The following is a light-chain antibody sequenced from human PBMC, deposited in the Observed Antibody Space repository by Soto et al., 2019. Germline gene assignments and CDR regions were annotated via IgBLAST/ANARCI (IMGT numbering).Light chain of an antibody. J-gene: IGKJ4*01. CDR3: QHFESY. CDR1: ESISYW. CDR2: DAS. V-gene: IGKV1-5*01. Sequence: DIQLTQPPSTLSASVGDRVTITCRASESISYWLAWYQQKPGKAPKLLIYDASVLKSGVSSRFSGSGSGTEFTLSISNLQPDDFASYYCQHFESYFGGGTKVEIK.